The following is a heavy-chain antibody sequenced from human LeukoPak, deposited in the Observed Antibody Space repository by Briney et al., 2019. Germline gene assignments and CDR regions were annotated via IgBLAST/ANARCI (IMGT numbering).Heavy chain of an antibody. CDR1: GGSISSGTHY. CDR2: IYNTGSA. V-gene: IGHV4-31*11. D-gene: IGHD2-2*01. CDR3: ASTHCASPSCYSYYYSGLDV. J-gene: IGHJ6*02. Sequence: PSETLSLTCAVSGGSISSGTHYWNWIRQHPGQDLEWIGHIYNTGSAYYNPSLMSRVSISIDTSENQFSLKPSSVTAADTAVYYCASTHCASPSCYSYYYSGLDVWGQGTTVIVSS.